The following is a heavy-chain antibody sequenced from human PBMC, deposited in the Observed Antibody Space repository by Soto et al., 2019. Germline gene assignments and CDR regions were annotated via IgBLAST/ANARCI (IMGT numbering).Heavy chain of an antibody. J-gene: IGHJ6*02. CDR1: GGSVSSGSYY. V-gene: IGHV4-61*01. D-gene: IGHD3-10*01. Sequence: SETLSLTCTVSGGSVSSGSYYWSWIRQPPGKGLEWIGYIYYSGSTNYNPSLKSRVTISVDTSKNQFSLKLSSVTAADTAVYYCARAREVWFGELLYYYGMDVWGQGTKVTVSS. CDR3: ARAREVWFGELLYYYGMDV. CDR2: IYYSGST.